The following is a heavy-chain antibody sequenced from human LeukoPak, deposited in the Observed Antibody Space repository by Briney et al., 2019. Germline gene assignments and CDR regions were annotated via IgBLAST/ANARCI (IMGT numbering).Heavy chain of an antibody. D-gene: IGHD3-16*01. J-gene: IGHJ3*02. CDR1: GYTFTSYD. V-gene: IGHV1-2*02. CDR3: ARVGGLAEFASHDAFDI. Sequence: ASVKVSCKASGYTFTSYDINWVRQATGQGLEWMGWMNPNSGGTNYAQKFQGRVTMTRDTSISTAYMELSRLRSDDTAVYYCARVGGLAEFASHDAFDIWGQGTMVTVSS. CDR2: MNPNSGGT.